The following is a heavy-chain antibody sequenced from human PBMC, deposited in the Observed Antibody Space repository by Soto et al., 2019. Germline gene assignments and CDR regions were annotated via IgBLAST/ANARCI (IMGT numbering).Heavy chain of an antibody. CDR3: ARDLSSGSKWYYYMDV. V-gene: IGHV3-48*02. Sequence: EVQLVESGGGLVQPGGSLRLSCAASGFTISGNAMNWVRQAPGRGLEWVSYISSSSTNIHYADSVRGRFTISRDNAKNSLYLQMNSLRDADTAVYRCARDLSSGSKWYYYMDVWGKGTTVTVSS. CDR1: GFTISGNA. D-gene: IGHD3-10*02. CDR2: ISSSSTNI. J-gene: IGHJ6*03.